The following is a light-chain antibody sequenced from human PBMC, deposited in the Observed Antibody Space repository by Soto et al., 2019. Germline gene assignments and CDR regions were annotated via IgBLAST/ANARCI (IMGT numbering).Light chain of an antibody. J-gene: IGKJ5*01. CDR2: GAS. V-gene: IGKV3D-15*01. CDR1: QSVRSN. CDR3: QQYNNWPAIT. Sequence: ETSMTASPATRVAIPGETTNLFCSASQSVRSNLAWYQQKPGQAPRLLMYGASTRATGIPPRFSGSGSGTEFTLTISSLQSEDFAVYYCQQYNNWPAITFGQGTRLEIK.